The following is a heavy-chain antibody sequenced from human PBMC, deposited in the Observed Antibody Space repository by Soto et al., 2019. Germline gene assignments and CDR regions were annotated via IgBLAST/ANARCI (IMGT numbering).Heavy chain of an antibody. Sequence: QAGGSLRLSCAASGFTFSSYGMHWVRQAPGKGLEWVAVIWYDGSNKYYADSVKGRFTISRDNSKNTLYLQMNSLRAEDTAVYYCARDGARAVSYGMDVWGQGTTVTVSS. D-gene: IGHD3-10*01. V-gene: IGHV3-33*01. J-gene: IGHJ6*02. CDR2: IWYDGSNK. CDR1: GFTFSSYG. CDR3: ARDGARAVSYGMDV.